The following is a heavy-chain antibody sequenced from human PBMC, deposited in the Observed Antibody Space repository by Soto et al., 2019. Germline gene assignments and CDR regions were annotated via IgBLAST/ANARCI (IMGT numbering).Heavy chain of an antibody. J-gene: IGHJ4*02. CDR2: INSNGGGT. V-gene: IGHV3-64D*06. Sequence: PXGSLRLSCSASGFTFSSYAMHWVRQAPGRGLEYVSAINSNGGGTYYADSVKGRFTISRDNSKNTLYLQMGSLRAEDTAMYYCVRPRYCSGGSCYVFDYWGQGTLVTVSS. CDR3: VRPRYCSGGSCYVFDY. D-gene: IGHD2-15*01. CDR1: GFTFSSYA.